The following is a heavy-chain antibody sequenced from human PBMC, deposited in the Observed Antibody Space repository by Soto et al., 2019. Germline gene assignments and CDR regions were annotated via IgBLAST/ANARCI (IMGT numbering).Heavy chain of an antibody. D-gene: IGHD6-13*01. CDR2: IYHTGIT. CDR3: TRYSASGLYYYFGMDV. CDR1: GDSISSSNW. Sequence: SETLSLTCAVSGDSISSSNWWTWVRQPPGKGLEWIGDIYHTGITNLVDKSKNQFSLKLTSVTAADTAVYYCTRYSASGLYYYFGMDVWGQGTTVTVSS. J-gene: IGHJ6*02. V-gene: IGHV4-4*02.